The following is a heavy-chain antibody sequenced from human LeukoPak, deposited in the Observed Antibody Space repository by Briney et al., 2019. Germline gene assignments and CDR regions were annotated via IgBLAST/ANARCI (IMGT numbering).Heavy chain of an antibody. Sequence: ASVKVSCKASGYTFTSYYMHWVRQAPGQGLEWMGIINPSGGSTSYAQKFQGRVTMTRDTSTSTVYMELSSLRSDDTAVYYCARIVRKGWNYYYYYMDVWGKGTTVTVSS. V-gene: IGHV1-46*01. CDR2: INPSGGST. D-gene: IGHD2-15*01. CDR3: ARIVRKGWNYYYYYMDV. J-gene: IGHJ6*03. CDR1: GYTFTSYY.